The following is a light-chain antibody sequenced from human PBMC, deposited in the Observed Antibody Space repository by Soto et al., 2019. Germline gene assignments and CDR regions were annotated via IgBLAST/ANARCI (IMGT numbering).Light chain of an antibody. CDR3: QQYDNWPVT. CDR1: QSVSSY. Sequence: EIVLTQSPATLSLSPGERATLSCGASQSVSSYLAWYQQKPGQAPRLLIYDASNRATGIPARFSGSGSGTDFTLTISSLEPEDFAVYYCQQYDNWPVTFGGGTKVDIK. CDR2: DAS. V-gene: IGKV3-11*01. J-gene: IGKJ4*01.